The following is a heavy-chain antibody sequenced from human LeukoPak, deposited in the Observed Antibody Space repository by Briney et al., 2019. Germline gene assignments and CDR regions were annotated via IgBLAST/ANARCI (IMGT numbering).Heavy chain of an antibody. D-gene: IGHD3-16*01. Sequence: GGSLRLSCAASGFTFSSYSMNWVRQAPGKGLEWVSYISSSSTIYYADSVKGRFTISRDNAKNSLYLQMNSLRAEDTAVYYCAREGRIMITFGGALDSTDAFDIWGQGTMVTVSS. CDR1: GFTFSSYS. CDR2: ISSSSTI. J-gene: IGHJ3*02. CDR3: AREGRIMITFGGALDSTDAFDI. V-gene: IGHV3-48*01.